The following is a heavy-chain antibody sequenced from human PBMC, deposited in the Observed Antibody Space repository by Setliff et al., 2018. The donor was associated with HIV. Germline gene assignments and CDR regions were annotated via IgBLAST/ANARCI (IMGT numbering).Heavy chain of an antibody. Sequence: HGESLKISCRGSGYSFTSYWIGWVRQMPGKGLEWMGIIYPADSDTRYSPSFQGQVTIPADKSMDTAYLQWSSLKASDTAVYYCSRQGDGYNLYHVYYFDYGGQGTLVTVSS. V-gene: IGHV5-51*01. CDR1: GYSFTSYW. CDR3: SRQGDGYNLYHVYYFDY. J-gene: IGHJ4*02. D-gene: IGHD5-12*01. CDR2: IYPADSDT.